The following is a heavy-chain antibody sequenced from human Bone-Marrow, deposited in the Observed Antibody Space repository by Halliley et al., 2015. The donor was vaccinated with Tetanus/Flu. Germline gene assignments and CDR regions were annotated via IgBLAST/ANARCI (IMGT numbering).Heavy chain of an antibody. D-gene: IGHD1-26*01. J-gene: IGHJ4*02. CDR2: VYPRDSTT. CDR1: GYTLTNYW. CDR3: ARVSSGTYYLLDH. V-gene: IGHV5-51*01. Sequence: VQLVQSGAEVKRPGESLKISCKGSGYTLTNYWIAWVRQMPGKGPEWMGIVYPRDSTTRYSPSFEGQVTISADKSTTTAYLQWHSLEASDTAMYFCARVSSGTYYLLDHWGQGTLVTVSS.